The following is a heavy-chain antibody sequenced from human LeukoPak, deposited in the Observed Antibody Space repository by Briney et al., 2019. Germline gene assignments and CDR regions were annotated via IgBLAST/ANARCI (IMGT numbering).Heavy chain of an antibody. D-gene: IGHD1-20*01. V-gene: IGHV3-7*01. J-gene: IGHJ4*02. CDR2: IKQDGSEK. CDR3: AREEGWAPLTSFDY. CDR1: GFTFSSYS. Sequence: GGSLRLSCAASGFTFSSYSMNWVREAPGKGLEWVANIKQDGSEKYYVDSVKGRFTISRDNAKNSLYLQMNSLRAEDTAVYYCAREEGWAPLTSFDYWGQGTLVTVSS.